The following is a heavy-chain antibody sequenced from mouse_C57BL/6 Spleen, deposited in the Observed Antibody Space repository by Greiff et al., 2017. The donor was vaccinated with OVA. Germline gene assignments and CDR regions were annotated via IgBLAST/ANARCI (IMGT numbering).Heavy chain of an antibody. CDR2: IYPGDGDT. Sequence: QVQLKESGPELVKPGASVTLSCTASGYAFSSSWMNWVKQRPGKGLEWIGRIYPGDGDTNYNGKFKGKATLTAAKSSSPAYMQLSSLTSEDSAVCFCARSGGGVDYWGQGTTLTVSS. J-gene: IGHJ2*01. V-gene: IGHV1-82*01. CDR3: ARSGGGVDY. D-gene: IGHD4-1*01. CDR1: GYAFSSSW.